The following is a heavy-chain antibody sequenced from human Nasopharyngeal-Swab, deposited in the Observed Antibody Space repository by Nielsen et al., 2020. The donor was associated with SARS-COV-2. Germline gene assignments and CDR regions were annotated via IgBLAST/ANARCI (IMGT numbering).Heavy chain of an antibody. V-gene: IGHV5-10-1*01. CDR3: ARIVETAQEYDY. J-gene: IGHJ4*02. Sequence: GGSLRLSCKSSGSSFTKYWISWVRQVPGKGLEWMGRIDPSDSYTTYRPSFQGHVTISTDKSITTAYLQWSSLKASDTAVYYCARIVETAQEYDYWGQGTLVTVSS. CDR2: IDPSDSYT. D-gene: IGHD5-18*01. CDR1: GSSFTKYW.